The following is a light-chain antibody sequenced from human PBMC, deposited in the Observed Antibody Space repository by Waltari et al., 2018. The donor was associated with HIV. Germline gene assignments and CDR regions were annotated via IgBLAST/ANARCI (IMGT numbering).Light chain of an antibody. CDR3: AAWDDSLSGVV. V-gene: IGLV1-47*01. J-gene: IGLJ3*02. CDR2: RNY. CDR1: TSNIGSNY. Sequence: QSVLTQPPSASGAPGQRVTIPCSGSTSNIGSNYVYWYQQLPATAPKLLIYRNYQRPSGVPDRFSGSKSGTSASLAISGLRSEDEADYFCAAWDDSLSGVVFGGGTTLTVL.